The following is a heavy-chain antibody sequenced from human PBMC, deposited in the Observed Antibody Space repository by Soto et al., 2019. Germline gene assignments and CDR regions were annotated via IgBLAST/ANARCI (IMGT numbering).Heavy chain of an antibody. Sequence: QPGGSLRLSCAASGFTFSSYAMTWVRQAPGKGLEWVSVITYNGDNTYYADSVKGRFTISRDNSKDTVHLQMNSLRAEDTAVYYCARYIRGPTVFYFDFWGPGVVGTVS. CDR3: ARYIRGPTVFYFDF. D-gene: IGHD5-18*01. CDR2: ITYNGDNT. CDR1: GFTFSSYA. V-gene: IGHV3-23*01. J-gene: IGHJ4*02.